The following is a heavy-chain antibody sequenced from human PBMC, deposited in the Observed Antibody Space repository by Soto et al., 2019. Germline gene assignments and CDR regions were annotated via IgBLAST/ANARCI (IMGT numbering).Heavy chain of an antibody. Sequence: PSETLSLTCSVSGDSISTVDYFWAWILKPPGQALEYIGYIYKSATTYYNPSFDSLVAVSLDTSKSQFSLNVTSVTAADTAVYFCARGRYCLTGRCFPNWFDSWGQGTLVTVSS. CDR3: ARGRYCLTGRCFPNWFDS. J-gene: IGHJ5*01. CDR2: IYKSATT. D-gene: IGHD2-15*01. CDR1: GDSISTVDYF. V-gene: IGHV4-30-4*02.